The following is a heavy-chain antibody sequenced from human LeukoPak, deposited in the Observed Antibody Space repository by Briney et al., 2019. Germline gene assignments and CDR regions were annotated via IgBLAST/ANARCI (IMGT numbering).Heavy chain of an antibody. J-gene: IGHJ4*02. Sequence: SETLSLTCAVSGGSISSGGSSWSWIRQPPGKGLEWIGYIYHSGSTYYKPSLKSRVTISVDRSKNQFSLKLSSVTAADTAVYYCARAPLLWFGDLGYFDYWGQGTLVTVSS. D-gene: IGHD3-10*01. V-gene: IGHV4-30-2*01. CDR2: IYHSGST. CDR3: ARAPLLWFGDLGYFDY. CDR1: GGSISSGGSS.